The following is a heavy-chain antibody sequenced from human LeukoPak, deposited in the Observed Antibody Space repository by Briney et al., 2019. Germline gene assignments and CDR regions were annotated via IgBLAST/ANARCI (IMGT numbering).Heavy chain of an antibody. D-gene: IGHD6-19*01. V-gene: IGHV3-21*01. CDR1: GFTFSSNS. CDR2: ISDISDYI. Sequence: GGSLRLSCAASGFTFSSNSMNWVRQAPGKGLEWVSSISDISDYIYYADSVKGRSTISRDNGKNSLYLQMNSLRVEDTAVYYCASTLTRDSSGSYGALDHWGQGALVTVSS. J-gene: IGHJ4*02. CDR3: ASTLTRDSSGSYGALDH.